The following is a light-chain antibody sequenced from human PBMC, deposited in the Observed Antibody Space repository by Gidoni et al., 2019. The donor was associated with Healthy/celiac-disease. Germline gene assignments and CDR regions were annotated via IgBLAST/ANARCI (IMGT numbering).Light chain of an antibody. CDR3: QQSYSTPF. Sequence: DIQMTQSPSSLAASVGERVTITCRASQTISNFLNWYQQKPGKAPKLLIYAASSLQSGVPPRFSGSGSGTDFTLTISSLQPEDFATYYCQQSYSTPFFGQGTKLEIK. J-gene: IGKJ2*01. CDR1: QTISNF. V-gene: IGKV1-39*01. CDR2: AAS.